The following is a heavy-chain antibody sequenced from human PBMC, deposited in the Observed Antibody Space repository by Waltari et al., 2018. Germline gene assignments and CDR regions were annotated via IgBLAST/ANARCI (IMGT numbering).Heavy chain of an antibody. CDR3: ALYPVVIMRDYYYYMDV. Sequence: QVQLVQSGAEVKKPGASVKVSCKASGYTFTGYYMHWVRPAPGQGLEWMGRINPNSGGTNYAQKFQGRVTMTRDTSISTAYMELSRLRSDDTAVYYCALYPVVIMRDYYYYMDVWGKGTTVTVSS. J-gene: IGHJ6*03. V-gene: IGHV1-2*06. D-gene: IGHD3-3*01. CDR2: INPNSGGT. CDR1: GYTFTGYY.